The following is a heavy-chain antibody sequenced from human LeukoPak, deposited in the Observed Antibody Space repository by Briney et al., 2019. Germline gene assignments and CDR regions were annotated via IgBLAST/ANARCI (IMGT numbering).Heavy chain of an antibody. Sequence: GGSVRLSCAASGFTFSSYGMHWVRQAPGKGLEWVAVISYDGSNKYYADSVKGRFTISRDNSKNTLYLQMNSLRAEDTAVYYCARGLSYYYGMDVWGQGTTVTVSS. CDR2: ISYDGSNK. J-gene: IGHJ6*02. CDR1: GFTFSSYG. D-gene: IGHD2-15*01. CDR3: ARGLSYYYGMDV. V-gene: IGHV3-30*03.